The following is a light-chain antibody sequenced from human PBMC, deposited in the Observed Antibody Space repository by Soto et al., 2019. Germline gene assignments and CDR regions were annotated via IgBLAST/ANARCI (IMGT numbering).Light chain of an antibody. CDR2: DTS. J-gene: IGKJ4*01. CDR1: QSVSTS. CDR3: HLRTNWPSVT. V-gene: IGKV3-11*01. Sequence: ENVLTQSPATLSLSPGDRATLSCRASQSVSTSLAWYRHHPGQAPRLLIYDTSKRATGIPARFSGSGSGTHFTLTISSLELEDFAVYYCHLRTNWPSVTFGGGTKLEIK.